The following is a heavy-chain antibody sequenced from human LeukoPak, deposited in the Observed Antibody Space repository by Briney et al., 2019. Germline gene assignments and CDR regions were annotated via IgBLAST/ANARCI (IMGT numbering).Heavy chain of an antibody. D-gene: IGHD3-10*01. CDR2: MTPTSGNT. Sequence: TXXDMXXXXQAQGQGIELMGCMTPTSGNTGYAQKFQGRVTITMNTSISTAYMELSSLRSEDTAVYYCARVDSGSSDYWGQGTLVTVSS. J-gene: IGHJ4*02. V-gene: IGHV1-8*01. CDR3: ARVDSGSSDY. CDR1: TXXD.